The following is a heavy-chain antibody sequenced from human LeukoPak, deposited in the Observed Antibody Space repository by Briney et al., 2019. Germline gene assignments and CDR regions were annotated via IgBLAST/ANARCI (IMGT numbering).Heavy chain of an antibody. CDR1: GFTFSSYA. CDR3: ASSLYGSGSYYEYYFDY. V-gene: IGHV3-30-3*01. Sequence: GGSLRLSCAASGFTFSSYAMHWVRQAPGKGLEWVAVISYDGSNKYYADSVKGRFTISRDNSKNTLYLQMNSLRAEDTAVYYCASSLYGSGSYYEYYFDYWGQGTLATVSS. J-gene: IGHJ4*02. D-gene: IGHD3-10*01. CDR2: ISYDGSNK.